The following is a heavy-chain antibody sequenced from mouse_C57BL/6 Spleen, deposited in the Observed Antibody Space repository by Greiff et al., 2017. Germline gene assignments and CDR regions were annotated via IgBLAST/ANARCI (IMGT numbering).Heavy chain of an antibody. V-gene: IGHV1-59*01. CDR1: GYTFTSYW. CDR3: ARSGDYYGSILYAMDY. J-gene: IGHJ4*01. D-gene: IGHD1-1*01. CDR2: IDPSDSYT. Sequence: QVQLQQPGAELVRPGTSVKLSCKASGYTFTSYWLHWVKQRPGQGLEWIGVIDPSDSYTNYNQKFKGKATLTVDTSSSTAYMQLSSLTSEDSAVYYCARSGDYYGSILYAMDYWGQGTSVTVSS.